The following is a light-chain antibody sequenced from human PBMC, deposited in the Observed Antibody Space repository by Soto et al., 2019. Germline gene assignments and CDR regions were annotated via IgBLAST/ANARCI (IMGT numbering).Light chain of an antibody. Sequence: EIVLTQSPGTLSLSPGERATLSCRASQSVSSGYLAWYQQKPGQAPRLLIYGASSRATGIPDRFSGSGSGKDFTLTISRLEPEDFAVYYCQPYGSSPWAFGQGTKVDIK. J-gene: IGKJ1*01. CDR2: GAS. V-gene: IGKV3-20*01. CDR1: QSVSSGY. CDR3: QPYGSSPWA.